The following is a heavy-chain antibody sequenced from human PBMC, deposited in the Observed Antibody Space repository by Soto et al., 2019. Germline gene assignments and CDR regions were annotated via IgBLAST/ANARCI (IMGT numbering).Heavy chain of an antibody. V-gene: IGHV3-30*03. J-gene: IGHJ6*02. CDR3: LYGMDV. CDR2: ISYDGSNK. CDR1: GFTFSSYG. Sequence: QVQLVESGGGVVQPGRSLRLSCAASGFTFSSYGMHWVRQAPGKGLEWVAVISYDGSNKYYADSVKGRFTISRDNSKNTLYLQMNSLRAEDTAVYSCLYGMDVWGQGTTVTVSS.